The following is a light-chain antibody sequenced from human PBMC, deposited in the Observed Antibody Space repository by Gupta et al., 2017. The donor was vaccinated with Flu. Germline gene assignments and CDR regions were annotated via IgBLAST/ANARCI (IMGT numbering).Light chain of an antibody. CDR2: KVS. Sequence: DVEVTQSPLYLPVTLGQSASISCRSSRSLIYSDGNTFLNWFQVRPGRPPRRLIFKVSNRDPGIPDRFSGSGSGSDFTLTISRGEADDVGIYYCMQGTHWPPLTFGPGTRVDI. V-gene: IGKV2-30*01. CDR1: RSLIYSDGNTF. J-gene: IGKJ3*01. CDR3: MQGTHWPPLT.